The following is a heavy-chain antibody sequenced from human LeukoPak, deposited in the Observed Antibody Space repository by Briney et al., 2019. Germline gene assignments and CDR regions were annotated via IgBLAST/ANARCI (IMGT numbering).Heavy chain of an antibody. CDR2: IYYSGST. CDR1: GFTFSSYS. Sequence: GSLRLSCAASGFTFSSYSMNWVRQAPGKGLEWIGSIYYSGSTSYNPSLKSRVTVSVDTSKNQFSLKLNSVTAADTAVYYCASPSPGFDPWGQGTLVTVSS. V-gene: IGHV4-39*07. CDR3: ASPSPGFDP. J-gene: IGHJ5*02.